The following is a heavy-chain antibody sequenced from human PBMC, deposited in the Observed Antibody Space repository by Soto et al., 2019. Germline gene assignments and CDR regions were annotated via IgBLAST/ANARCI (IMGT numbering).Heavy chain of an antibody. V-gene: IGHV1-18*01. Sequence: ASVKVSCKASGGTFSSYAISWVRQAPGQGLEWMGWISAYNGNTNYAQKFQDRVTMTTDTSTSTAYMELRSLRSDDTAVYYCARIHIAVAGYYFDYWGQGTLVTVSS. CDR2: ISAYNGNT. CDR1: GGTFSSYA. D-gene: IGHD6-19*01. CDR3: ARIHIAVAGYYFDY. J-gene: IGHJ4*02.